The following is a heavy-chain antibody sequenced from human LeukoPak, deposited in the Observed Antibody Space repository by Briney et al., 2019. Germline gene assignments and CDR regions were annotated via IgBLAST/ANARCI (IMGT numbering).Heavy chain of an antibody. D-gene: IGHD2-21*02. J-gene: IGHJ4*02. CDR2: ISYDGSNK. V-gene: IGHV3-30-3*01. Sequence: GSLRLSCAASGFTFSFYAMSWVRQAPGKGLEWVAVISYDGSNKYYADSVKGRFTISRDNSKNTLYLQMNSLRAEDTAVYYCARSAYCGGDCYSADFDYWGQGTLVTVSS. CDR3: ARSAYCGGDCYSADFDY. CDR1: GFTFSFYA.